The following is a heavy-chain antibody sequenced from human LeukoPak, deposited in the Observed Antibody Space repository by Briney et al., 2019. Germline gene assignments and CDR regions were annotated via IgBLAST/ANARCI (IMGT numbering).Heavy chain of an antibody. CDR2: IRYDGSNK. CDR1: GFTFSTYS. CDR3: AKGHYYYGSGSTPI. D-gene: IGHD3-10*01. Sequence: GGSLRLSCVDSGFTFSTYSMNWVRQAPGKGLEWVAFIRYDGSNKYYADSVKGRFTISRDNSKNTLYLQMNSLRAEDTAVYYCAKGHYYYGSGSTPIWGQGTMVTVSS. V-gene: IGHV3-30*02. J-gene: IGHJ3*02.